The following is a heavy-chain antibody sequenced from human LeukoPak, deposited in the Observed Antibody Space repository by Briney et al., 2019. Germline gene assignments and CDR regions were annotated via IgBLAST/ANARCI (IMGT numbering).Heavy chain of an antibody. Sequence: GGSLRLSCAASGFTFRRYWMSWARQASGQGLEWVANIKQDGSEKYYVDSVKGRFTISRDNAKNSLYLQMNSLRAEDTAVYYCAPDLRDADCSLDDWGQGTLVTVSS. V-gene: IGHV3-7*05. J-gene: IGHJ4*02. CDR1: GFTFRRYW. D-gene: IGHD2-21*02. CDR2: IKQDGSEK. CDR3: APDLRDADCSLDD.